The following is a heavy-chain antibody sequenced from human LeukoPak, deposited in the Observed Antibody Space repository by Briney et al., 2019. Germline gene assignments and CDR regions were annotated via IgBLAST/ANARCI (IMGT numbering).Heavy chain of an antibody. CDR1: GFTFSSYW. D-gene: IGHD5-12*01. CDR2: IKHDGTEK. V-gene: IGHV3-7*03. Sequence: PGGSLRLSCAASGFTFSSYWMTWVRQAPGKGLEWVAYIKHDGTEKSYADSVKGRFTISRDNAKNSLFLQMNSLRVEDTAMYYCAREATGDLDYWGQGTLVTVSS. CDR3: AREATGDLDY. J-gene: IGHJ4*02.